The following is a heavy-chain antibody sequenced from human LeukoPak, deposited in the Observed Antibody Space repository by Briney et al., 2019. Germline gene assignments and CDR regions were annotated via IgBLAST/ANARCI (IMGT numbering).Heavy chain of an antibody. V-gene: IGHV3-48*04. Sequence: GGSLRLSCAASGFTFSSYGMHWVRQAPGKGLEWVSYISNSGGSTTYADSVRGRFTVSRDNTMNSLYLQMNSLRVEDTAVYYCARDLAYGYEEFDYWGQGTLVTVSS. J-gene: IGHJ4*02. D-gene: IGHD5-18*01. CDR1: GFTFSSYG. CDR2: ISNSGGST. CDR3: ARDLAYGYEEFDY.